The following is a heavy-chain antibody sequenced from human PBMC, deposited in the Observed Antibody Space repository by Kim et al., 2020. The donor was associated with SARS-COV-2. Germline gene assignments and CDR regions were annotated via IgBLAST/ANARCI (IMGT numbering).Heavy chain of an antibody. CDR3: VRSLGDDAFDI. CDR1: GFTLGSYW. CDR2: INADGTTT. D-gene: IGHD2-21*01. Sequence: GGSLRLSCVGAGFTLGSYWLHWVRQAPGKGLVWVSRINADGTTTHYADSVKGRFTTSRDNSKHTLYLQMDSLRADDTAVYYCVRSLGDDAFDIWGQGTM. J-gene: IGHJ3*02. V-gene: IGHV3-74*01.